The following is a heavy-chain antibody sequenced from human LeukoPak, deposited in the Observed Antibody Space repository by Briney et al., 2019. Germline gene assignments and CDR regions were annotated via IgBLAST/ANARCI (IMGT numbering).Heavy chain of an antibody. Sequence: GASVKVSCKASGGTFSSYAISWVRQAPGQGLEWMGGIIPIFGTANYAQKFQGRVTITTDESTSTAYMELSSLRSEDTAVYYCARDVGPRITMVRGPFDPWGQGTLVTVSS. CDR1: GGTFSSYA. CDR2: IIPIFGTA. CDR3: ARDVGPRITMVRGPFDP. V-gene: IGHV1-69*05. J-gene: IGHJ5*02. D-gene: IGHD3-10*01.